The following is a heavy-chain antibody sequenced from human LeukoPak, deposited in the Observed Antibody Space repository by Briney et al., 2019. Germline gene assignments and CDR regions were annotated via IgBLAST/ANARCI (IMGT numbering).Heavy chain of an antibody. Sequence: ASVKVSCKASGYTFTSYGISWVRHAPGQGLEWMGWISAYNGNTNYAQKLQGRVTMTTDTSTSTAYMELRSLRSDDTAVYYCARDVLDIVATVNNRFDPWGQGTLVTVSS. D-gene: IGHD5-12*01. J-gene: IGHJ5*02. V-gene: IGHV1-18*01. CDR1: GYTFTSYG. CDR3: ARDVLDIVATVNNRFDP. CDR2: ISAYNGNT.